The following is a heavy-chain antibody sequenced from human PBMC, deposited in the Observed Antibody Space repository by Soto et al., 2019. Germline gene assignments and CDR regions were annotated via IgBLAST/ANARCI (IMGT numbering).Heavy chain of an antibody. Sequence: ASVKVSCKASGYTFTSYAMHWVRQAPGQRLEWMGWINAGNGNTKYSQKFQGRVTITRDTSASTAYMELSSLRSEDTAVYYCARGLITIFGVVIMYYFDYWGQGTLVPVSP. J-gene: IGHJ4*02. CDR1: GYTFTSYA. CDR2: INAGNGNT. CDR3: ARGLITIFGVVIMYYFDY. V-gene: IGHV1-3*01. D-gene: IGHD3-3*01.